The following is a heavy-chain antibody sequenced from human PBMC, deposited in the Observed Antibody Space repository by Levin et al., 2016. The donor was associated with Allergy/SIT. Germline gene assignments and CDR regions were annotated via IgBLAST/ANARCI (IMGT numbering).Heavy chain of an antibody. CDR2: MNPSGGGT. CDR1: GFTFSSYV. J-gene: IGHJ4*02. CDR3: AKSRHQET. D-gene: IGHD2-2*01. Sequence: GESLKISCAASGFTFSSYVMSWARQAPGKGLEWVSAMNPSGGGTYYADSVKGRFTISRDNSKNTLYLQMSSLRVEDTAVYYCAKSRHQETWGQGTLVTVSS. V-gene: IGHV3-23*01.